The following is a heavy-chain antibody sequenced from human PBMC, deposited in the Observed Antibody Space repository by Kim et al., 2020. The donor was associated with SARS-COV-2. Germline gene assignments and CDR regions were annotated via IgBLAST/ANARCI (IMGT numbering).Heavy chain of an antibody. J-gene: IGHJ6*02. V-gene: IGHV4-59*01. CDR2: IYNTGNT. D-gene: IGHD6-13*01. Sequence: SETLSLTCGVSGDSISYYYCSWIRQPPGKGLEWIGYIYNTGNTNYNPSLKSRVTISVSTSKNQFSLSLNSVTAADTAVSYCACLAAGDGMDVWGEGTTVT. CDR1: GDSISYYY. CDR3: ACLAAGDGMDV.